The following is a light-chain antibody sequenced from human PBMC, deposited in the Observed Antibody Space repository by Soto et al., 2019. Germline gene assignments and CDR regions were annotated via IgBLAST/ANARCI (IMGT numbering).Light chain of an antibody. J-gene: IGKJ4*01. V-gene: IGKV3-20*01. CDR2: GAS. Sequence: EIEMTQSPSTLSLSPGERATPSCSAGQKVSSSYLPWDQQKPGQAPRLLIYGASSRATGIPDRFSGSGSGTDFTLTISRLEPEDFAAYYCQQYGSSPRTFGGGTKVDI. CDR1: QKVSSSY. CDR3: QQYGSSPRT.